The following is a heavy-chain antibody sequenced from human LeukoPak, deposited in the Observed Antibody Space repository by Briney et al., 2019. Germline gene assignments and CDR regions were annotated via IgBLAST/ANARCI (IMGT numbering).Heavy chain of an antibody. D-gene: IGHD3-10*01. CDR3: ARSQALYGSGSYYPGY. CDR2: INPNSGGT. Sequence: ASVKVSCKASGYTFTGYYMHWVRQAPGQGLEWMGWINPNSGGTNYAQKFQGRVTMTRDTSISTACMELSRLRSDDTAVYYCARSQALYGSGSYYPGYWGQGTLVTVSS. CDR1: GYTFTGYY. J-gene: IGHJ4*02. V-gene: IGHV1-2*02.